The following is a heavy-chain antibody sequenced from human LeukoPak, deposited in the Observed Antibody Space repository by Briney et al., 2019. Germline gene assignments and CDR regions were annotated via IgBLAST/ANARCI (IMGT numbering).Heavy chain of an antibody. V-gene: IGHV1-46*01. J-gene: IGHJ4*02. CDR2: INPSGGST. D-gene: IGHD2-21*02. CDR1: GYTFTSYY. CDR3: ARALSCGGDCYYPFDY. Sequence: ASVKVSCKASGYTFTSYYMHWVRQAPGQGLEWMGIINPSGGSTSYAQKFQGRVTMTRDMSTSTVYIELSSLRSEDTAVYYCARALSCGGDCYYPFDYWGQGTLVTVSS.